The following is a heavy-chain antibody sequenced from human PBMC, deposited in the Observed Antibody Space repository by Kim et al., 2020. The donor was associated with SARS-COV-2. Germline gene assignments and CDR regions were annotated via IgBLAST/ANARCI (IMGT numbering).Heavy chain of an antibody. D-gene: IGHD3-22*01. CDR1: GFTFSSYA. Sequence: GGSLRLSCAASGFTFSSYAMSWVRQAPGKGLEWVSAISGSGGSTYYADSVKGRFTISRDNSKNTLYLQMNSLRAEDTAVYYCAKFKYRDYYDSSGYFDYWGQGTLVTVSS. CDR3: AKFKYRDYYDSSGYFDY. CDR2: ISGSGGST. V-gene: IGHV3-23*01. J-gene: IGHJ4*02.